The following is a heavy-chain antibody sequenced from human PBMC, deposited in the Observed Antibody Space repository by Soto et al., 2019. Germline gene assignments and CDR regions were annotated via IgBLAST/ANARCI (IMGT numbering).Heavy chain of an antibody. CDR2: IRSKPYGGTT. Sequence: GGSLRLSCTTSGFTFGDFAMNWFRQAPGKGLEWVGFIRSKPYGGTTEYAASVRGRFSISRDDSKSIDYLQMSSLKNEDTAVYYCTPMMGINLWIPLGYGGQGTLVTVSS. CDR3: TPMMGINLWIPLGY. V-gene: IGHV3-49*03. D-gene: IGHD5-18*01. CDR1: GFTFGDFA. J-gene: IGHJ4*02.